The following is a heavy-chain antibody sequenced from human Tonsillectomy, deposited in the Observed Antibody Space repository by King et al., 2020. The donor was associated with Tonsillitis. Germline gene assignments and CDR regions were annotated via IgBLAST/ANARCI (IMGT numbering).Heavy chain of an antibody. CDR3: ARADYYYDSSGYMQFDY. D-gene: IGHD3-22*01. J-gene: IGHJ4*02. Sequence: VQLVESGGGVVQPGRSLRLSCAASGFTFSSYGMHWVRQAPGKGLEWVAVIWYDGSTKYYADSVKGRFTIYRDNSKNTLYLQMNRLRAEDTAVYYCARADYYYDSSGYMQFDYWGQGTLVTVSS. V-gene: IGHV3-33*01. CDR1: GFTFSSYG. CDR2: IWYDGSTK.